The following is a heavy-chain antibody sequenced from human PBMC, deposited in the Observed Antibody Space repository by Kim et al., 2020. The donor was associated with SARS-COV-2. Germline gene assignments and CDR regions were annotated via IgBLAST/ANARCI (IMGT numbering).Heavy chain of an antibody. V-gene: IGHV3-15*01. CDR2: IKSKTDGGQT. D-gene: IGHD3-16*01. J-gene: IGHJ4*02. Sequence: IKSKTDGGQTDYAAPVKGRFTISRDDSKNTLYLQMNSLKTEDTAVYYCTTGGRYWGQGTLVTVSS. CDR3: TTGGRY.